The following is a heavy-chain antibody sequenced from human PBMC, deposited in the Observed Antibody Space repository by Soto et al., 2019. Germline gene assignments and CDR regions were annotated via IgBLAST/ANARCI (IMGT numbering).Heavy chain of an antibody. Sequence: ASVKVSCKASGYTFTSYAMHWVRQAPGQRLEWMAWSNAGNGNTKYSQNFQGRVTMTEDTSTDTAYMELSSLRSEDTAVYYCATDLLKSTFYYDYVWGSYRYKNVYLHHWGQGTLVTVSS. CDR3: ATDLLKSTFYYDYVWGSYRYKNVYLHH. V-gene: IGHV1-3*01. CDR1: GYTFTSYA. J-gene: IGHJ1*01. D-gene: IGHD3-16*02. CDR2: SNAGNGNT.